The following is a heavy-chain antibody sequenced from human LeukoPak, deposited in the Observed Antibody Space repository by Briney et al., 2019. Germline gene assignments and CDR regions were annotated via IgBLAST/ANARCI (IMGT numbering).Heavy chain of an antibody. Sequence: GSLRLSCAASGFTFSSYGIHWVRQTPGQGLEWVAFIRYDGSNKYYADSVKGRFTISRDNSKNTLYLQMNSLRAEDTAVYYCARGETAGIGYYFDYWGQGTLVTVSS. J-gene: IGHJ4*02. CDR1: GFTFSSYG. V-gene: IGHV3-30*02. D-gene: IGHD6-13*01. CDR3: ARGETAGIGYYFDY. CDR2: IRYDGSNK.